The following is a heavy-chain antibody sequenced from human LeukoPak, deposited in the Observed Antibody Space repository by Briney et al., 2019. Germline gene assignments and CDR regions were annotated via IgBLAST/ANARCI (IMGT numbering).Heavy chain of an antibody. CDR2: ISGSSSYI. CDR1: GFTFSSYT. CDR3: ARGSSNVAARNNWFDP. V-gene: IGHV3-21*01. D-gene: IGHD6-6*01. Sequence: PGGSPRLSCAVSGFTFSSYTINWVRQAPGKGLEWVSSISGSSSYIYYADSMKGRFTISRDNGKNSLYLQMNSLRAEDTAVYFCARGSSNVAARNNWFDPWGQGTLVTVSS. J-gene: IGHJ5*02.